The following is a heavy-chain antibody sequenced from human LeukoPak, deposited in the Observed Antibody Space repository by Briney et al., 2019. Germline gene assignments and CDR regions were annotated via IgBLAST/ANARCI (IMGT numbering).Heavy chain of an antibody. D-gene: IGHD3-9*01. V-gene: IGHV4-61*02. J-gene: IGHJ5*02. CDR1: GGSISSGSYY. CDR3: ASSYYDILTGNNNWFDP. Sequence: SETLSLTCTVSGGSISSGSYYWRWIRQPAGKGLEWIVRIYTSGSTNYNPSLKSRVTISVHTPKNQFSLKLSSVTAADTAVYYCASSYYDILTGNNNWFDPWGQGTLVTVSS. CDR2: IYTSGST.